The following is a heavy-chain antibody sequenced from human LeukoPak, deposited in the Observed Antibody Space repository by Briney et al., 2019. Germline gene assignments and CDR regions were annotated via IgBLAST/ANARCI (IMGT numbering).Heavy chain of an antibody. CDR3: ARERYSYGYGVDWFDP. CDR1: GFTVSDDY. CDR2: IWYDGSNK. Sequence: GGSLRLSCAVSGFTVSDDYMAWVRLAPGRGLEWVAVIWYDGSNKYYADSVKGRFTISRDNSKNTLYLQMNSLRAEDTAVYYCARERYSYGYGVDWFDPWGQGTLVTVSS. V-gene: IGHV3-33*08. J-gene: IGHJ5*02. D-gene: IGHD5-18*01.